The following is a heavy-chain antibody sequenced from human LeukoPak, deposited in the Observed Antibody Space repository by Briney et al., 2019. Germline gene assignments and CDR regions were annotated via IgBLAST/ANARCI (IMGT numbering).Heavy chain of an antibody. CDR3: ARGGSYHDAFDI. CDR1: GGSISSYY. CDR2: IYFSGST. Sequence: SETLSLTCTVSGGSISSYYWSWIRQPPGKGLEWIGYIYFSGSTNYNPSLKSRVTISVDTSKNQFSLKLSSVTAADTAVYYCARGGSYHDAFDIWGQGTMVTVSS. J-gene: IGHJ3*02. V-gene: IGHV4-59*01. D-gene: IGHD1-26*01.